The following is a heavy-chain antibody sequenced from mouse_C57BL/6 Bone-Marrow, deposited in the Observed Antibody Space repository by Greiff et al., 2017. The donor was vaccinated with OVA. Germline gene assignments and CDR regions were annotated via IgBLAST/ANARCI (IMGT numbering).Heavy chain of an antibody. Sequence: EVQLQQSGPELVKPGASVKISCKASGYTFTDYYMNWVKQSHGKSLEWIGDINPNNGGTSYNQKFKGKATLTVDKSSSTAYMELRSLTSEDSAVYYCARWLLDYWGKGTTLTVSS. CDR1: GYTFTDYY. D-gene: IGHD2-3*01. CDR2: INPNNGGT. CDR3: ARWLLDY. V-gene: IGHV1-26*01. J-gene: IGHJ2*01.